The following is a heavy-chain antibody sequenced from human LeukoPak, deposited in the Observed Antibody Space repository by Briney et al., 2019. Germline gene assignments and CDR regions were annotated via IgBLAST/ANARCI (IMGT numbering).Heavy chain of an antibody. CDR3: ARYLRYSSSWAPYYGMDV. D-gene: IGHD6-13*01. CDR2: IIPILGIA. V-gene: IGHV1-69*04. J-gene: IGHJ6*02. CDR1: GGTFSSYA. Sequence: SVKVSCKASGGTFSSYATSWVRQAPGQGLKWMGRIIPILGIANYAQKFQGRVTITADKSTSTAYMELSSLRSEDTAVYYCARYLRYSSSWAPYYGMDVWGQGTTVTVSS.